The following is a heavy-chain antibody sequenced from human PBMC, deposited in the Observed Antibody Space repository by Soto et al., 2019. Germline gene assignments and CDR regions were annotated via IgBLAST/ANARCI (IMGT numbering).Heavy chain of an antibody. Sequence: SETLSLTCAVYGGSFSGYYWSWIRQPPGKGLEWIGEINHSGSTNYNPSLKSRVTISVDTSKNQFSLKLSSVTAADTAVYYCAEADSSGWYFAFDIWGQGTMVTVSS. CDR2: INHSGST. D-gene: IGHD6-19*01. J-gene: IGHJ3*02. V-gene: IGHV4-34*01. CDR1: GGSFSGYY. CDR3: AEADSSGWYFAFDI.